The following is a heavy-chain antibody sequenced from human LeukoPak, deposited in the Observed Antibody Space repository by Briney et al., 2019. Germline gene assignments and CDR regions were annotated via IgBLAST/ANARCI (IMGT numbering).Heavy chain of an antibody. D-gene: IGHD3-22*01. CDR1: GGSFSGYY. Sequence: SETLSLTCAVYGGSFSGYYWSWIRQPAGKGLEWIGRIYTSGSTNYNPSLKSRVTMSVDTSKNQFSLKLSSVTAADTAVYYCARVASYYYDSSGYYEPGAFDIWGQGTMVTVSS. CDR2: IYTSGST. V-gene: IGHV4-59*10. CDR3: ARVASYYYDSSGYYEPGAFDI. J-gene: IGHJ3*02.